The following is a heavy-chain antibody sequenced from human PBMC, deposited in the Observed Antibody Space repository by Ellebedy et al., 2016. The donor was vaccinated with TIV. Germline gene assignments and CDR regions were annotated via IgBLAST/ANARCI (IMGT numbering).Heavy chain of an antibody. CDR2: IWFNGSKK. J-gene: IGHJ4*02. CDR1: GFTLSSFG. Sequence: GESLKISCAATGFTLSSFGMSWVRQAPGKGLEWVAVIWFNGSKKYYADSVKGRFTISRDNSKNTLFLQLDSLRAEDTGVYYWARDFLRRWLPLPGYWGLGTLVTVSS. CDR3: ARDFLRRWLPLPGY. V-gene: IGHV3-33*01. D-gene: IGHD5-24*01.